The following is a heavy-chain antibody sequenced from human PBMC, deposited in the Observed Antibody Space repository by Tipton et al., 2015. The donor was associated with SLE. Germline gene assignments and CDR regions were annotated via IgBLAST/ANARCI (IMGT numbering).Heavy chain of an antibody. Sequence: SLRLSCAASGFTINNIYINWVRQAPGKGLEWLSNISPSGTTIHSADSVKGRFTTSRDNAKNSLYLQMNSLRAEDTAVYYCRGWLDSFDIWGQGTMVTVS. V-gene: IGHV3-48*03. CDR1: GFTINNIY. CDR2: ISPSGTTI. CDR3: RGWLDSFDI. J-gene: IGHJ3*02. D-gene: IGHD6-19*01.